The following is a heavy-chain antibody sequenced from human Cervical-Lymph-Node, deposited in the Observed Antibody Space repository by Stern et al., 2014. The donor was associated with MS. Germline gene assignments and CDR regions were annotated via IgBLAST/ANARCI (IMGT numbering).Heavy chain of an antibody. CDR3: ARDRWDRVFDY. V-gene: IGHV1-18*01. CDR1: DYTFTSYG. CDR2: ISGYNGKI. J-gene: IGHJ4*02. Sequence: VQLVESGAEVKKPGASVEVSCKASDYTFTSYGISWVRQAPGHGLEWMGWISGYNGKIDYAQKFQGRVTMTIDISTTTAYMELRSLKSDDTAVYYCARDRWDRVFDYWGQGTLVTVSS. D-gene: IGHD1-26*01.